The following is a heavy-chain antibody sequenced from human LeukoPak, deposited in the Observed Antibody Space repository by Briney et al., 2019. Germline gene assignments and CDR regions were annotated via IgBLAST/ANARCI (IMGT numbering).Heavy chain of an antibody. J-gene: IGHJ4*02. CDR3: AKDPRPYCSSTSCYPYYFDY. CDR1: GYSISSGYY. V-gene: IGHV4-38-2*02. D-gene: IGHD2-2*01. CDR2: IYHSGST. Sequence: PSETLSLTCAVSGYSISSGYYWGWIRQPPGKGLEWIGSIYHSGSTYYNPSLKSRVTISVDTSKNRFSLKLSSVTAADTAVYYCAKDPRPYCSSTSCYPYYFDYWGQGTLVTVSS.